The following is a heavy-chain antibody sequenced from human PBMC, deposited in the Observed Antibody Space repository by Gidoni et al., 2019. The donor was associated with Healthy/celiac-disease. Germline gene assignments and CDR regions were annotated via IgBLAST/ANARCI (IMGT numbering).Heavy chain of an antibody. D-gene: IGHD3-22*01. CDR1: GGTFSSYA. Sequence: QVQLVQSGAEVKKPGSSVKVSCKASGGTFSSYAISWVRQAPGQGLEWMGGIIPIFGTANYAQKFQGRVTITADESTSTAYMELSSLRSEDTAVYYCARDVGDYYDSSGYYPFDYYYGMDVWGQGTTVTVSS. J-gene: IGHJ6*02. CDR2: IIPIFGTA. V-gene: IGHV1-69*01. CDR3: ARDVGDYYDSSGYYPFDYYYGMDV.